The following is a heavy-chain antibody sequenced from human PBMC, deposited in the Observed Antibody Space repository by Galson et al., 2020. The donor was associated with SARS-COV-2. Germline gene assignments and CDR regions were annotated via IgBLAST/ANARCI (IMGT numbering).Heavy chain of an antibody. Sequence: SETLSLTCTVSGGSISSYYWSWIRQPPGKGLEWIGYIYYSGSTNYNPSLKSRVTISVDTSKNQFSLKLSSVTAADTAVYYCARLHQPDIVVVPAAIDWGQGTLVTVSS. CDR3: ARLHQPDIVVVPAAID. CDR2: IYYSGST. D-gene: IGHD2-2*01. V-gene: IGHV4-59*01. J-gene: IGHJ4*02. CDR1: GGSISSYY.